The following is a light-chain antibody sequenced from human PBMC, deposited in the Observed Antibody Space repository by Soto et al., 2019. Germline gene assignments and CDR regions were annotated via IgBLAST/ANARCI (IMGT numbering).Light chain of an antibody. CDR3: AQGLATPFT. V-gene: IGKV2-28*01. CDR2: LGS. J-gene: IGKJ4*01. CDR1: RSLLHSTGYYY. Sequence: DIVLTQSPISLPVTPGEPASISCRSSRSLLHSTGYYYLDWYLQKPGQSPQLLIYLGSNRASGVPDRFSGSGSGTNFTLTISRVEAEDVGVYFCAQGLATPFTFGGGTKVEIK.